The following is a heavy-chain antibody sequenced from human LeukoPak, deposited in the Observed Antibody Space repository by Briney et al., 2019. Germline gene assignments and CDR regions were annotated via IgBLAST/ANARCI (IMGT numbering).Heavy chain of an antibody. CDR1: GITLSKCV. J-gene: IGHJ4*02. D-gene: IGHD3-10*01. V-gene: IGHV3-23*01. Sequence: PGGSLRLSCAVAGITLSKCVMSGVRQAPGKGLEWVAGLSGSGGGTNYADSVQGRFTISRDNPKNTLYLQMNSLRAEDTAVYFCAKRGVVIRVFLVGFHKEAYYFDSWGQGALVTVSS. CDR2: LSGSGGGT. CDR3: AKRGVVIRVFLVGFHKEAYYFDS.